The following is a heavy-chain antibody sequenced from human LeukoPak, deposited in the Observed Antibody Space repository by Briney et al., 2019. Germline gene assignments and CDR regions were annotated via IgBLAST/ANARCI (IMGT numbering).Heavy chain of an antibody. Sequence: GGSLRLSCAASGFTFSSYEMNWVRQAPGKGLEWVSYISSSGSTIYYADSVKGRFTISRDNAKNSLYLQMNSLRAEDTAVYYCARDEMGPTPLFDYWGQGTPVTVSS. D-gene: IGHD2-8*01. J-gene: IGHJ4*02. CDR2: ISSSGSTI. CDR3: ARDEMGPTPLFDY. CDR1: GFTFSSYE. V-gene: IGHV3-48*03.